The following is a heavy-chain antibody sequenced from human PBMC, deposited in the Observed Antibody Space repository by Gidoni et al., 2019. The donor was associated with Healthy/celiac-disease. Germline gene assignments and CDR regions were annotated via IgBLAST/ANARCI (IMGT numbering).Heavy chain of an antibody. V-gene: IGHV4-4*02. J-gene: IGHJ6*02. Sequence: QVQLQEPGPGLVKPSGTLSLTCAVSGGSISSSNWWSWVRQPPGKGLEWIGEIYHSGSTNYNPSLKSRVTISVDKSKNQFSLKLSSVTAADTAVYYCARVRGWTTEYYYDYGMDVWGQGTTVTVSS. D-gene: IGHD1-1*01. CDR2: IYHSGST. CDR3: ARVRGWTTEYYYDYGMDV. CDR1: GGSISSSNW.